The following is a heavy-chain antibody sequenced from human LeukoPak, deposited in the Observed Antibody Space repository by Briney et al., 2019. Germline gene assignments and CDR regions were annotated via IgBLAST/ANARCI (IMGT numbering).Heavy chain of an antibody. CDR2: IGPTGTDR. CDR1: GFTFSSCD. CDR3: ATETIGRHYDY. D-gene: IGHD1-14*01. V-gene: IGHV3-69-1*02. Sequence: KSGGSLRLSCAASGFTFSSCDFNWVRQAPGKGLEWVSSIGPTGTDRYYADSVRGRFTISRDNAKNSMYLQMDSLRDEDTAVYYCATETIGRHYDYWGQGTLLTVSS. J-gene: IGHJ4*02.